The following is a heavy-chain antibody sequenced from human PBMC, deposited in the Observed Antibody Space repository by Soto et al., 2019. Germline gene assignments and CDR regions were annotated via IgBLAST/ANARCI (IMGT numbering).Heavy chain of an antibody. Sequence: QVQLVQSGAEVKKPGASVKVSCKASGYTFTSYAMHWVRQAPGQRLEWMGWINAGNGNTKYLQKFQGRVTITRDTSASTAYMELSSLRSEDTAVYYCARIPRYSSSWYQNYYYYYGMDVWGQGTTVTVSS. CDR3: ARIPRYSSSWYQNYYYYYGMDV. J-gene: IGHJ6*02. V-gene: IGHV1-3*01. CDR1: GYTFTSYA. D-gene: IGHD6-13*01. CDR2: INAGNGNT.